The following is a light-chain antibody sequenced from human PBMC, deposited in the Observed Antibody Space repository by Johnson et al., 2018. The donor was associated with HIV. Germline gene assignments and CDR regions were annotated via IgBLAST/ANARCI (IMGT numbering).Light chain of an antibody. CDR2: DNN. CDR3: GTWDNSLSTGGV. CDR1: SYDVRNNY. V-gene: IGLV1-51*01. J-gene: IGLJ1*01. Sequence: QSVLTQPPSVSAAPGQKVTISCSGNSYDVRNNYVSCHQQFPGTAPKFLFYDNNKRPSGIPDRISGSKSGTSATLGITGLQTGDEADYYCGTWDNSLSTGGVFGTGTKVTVL.